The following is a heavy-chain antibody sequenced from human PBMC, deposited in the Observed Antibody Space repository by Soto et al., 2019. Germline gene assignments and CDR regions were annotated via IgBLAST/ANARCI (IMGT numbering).Heavy chain of an antibody. J-gene: IGHJ4*02. CDR2: ISGSGGST. D-gene: IGHD3-22*01. V-gene: IGHV3-23*01. CDR3: VYDSSGYYLFFDY. Sequence: VGSLRLSCAASGFTFSSYAMRWVSQAPGKGLEWVSAISGSGGSTYYADSVKGRFTISRDNSKNTLYLQMNSLRAEDTAVYYYVYDSSGYYLFFDYWGQGTLVTVSS. CDR1: GFTFSSYA.